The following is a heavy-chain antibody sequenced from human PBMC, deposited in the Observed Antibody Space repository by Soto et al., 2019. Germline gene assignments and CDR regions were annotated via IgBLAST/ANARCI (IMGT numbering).Heavy chain of an antibody. CDR3: AKDKYTDSVRKVWFFDY. V-gene: IGHV3-23*01. J-gene: IGHJ2*01. CDR2: ISANGGIT. CDR1: GFTFSKYA. Sequence: EVQLLESGGGLVKPGGSLRLSCAASGFTFSKYAMSWVRLAPGKGLEWVSSISANGGITDNADSVKDRFTISRDNFQNILCLQMDSLRGDDTALYFCAKDKYTDSVRKVWFFDYWGRGTLVTVSS. D-gene: IGHD2-15*01.